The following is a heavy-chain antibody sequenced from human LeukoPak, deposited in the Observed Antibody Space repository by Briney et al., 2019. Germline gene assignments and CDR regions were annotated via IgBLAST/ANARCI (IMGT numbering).Heavy chain of an antibody. V-gene: IGHV3-23*01. CDR2: ISGSGVST. CDR1: GFTFNNYA. J-gene: IGHJ6*02. CDR3: AKDRYGAYGMDV. Sequence: GGSLRLSCAASGFTFNNYAISWVRQAPGKGLEWVSGISGSGVSTYYADSVKGRFTISRDNSKNTLYLQMNSLRAEDTAVYYCAKDRYGAYGMDVWGQGTTVTVSS. D-gene: IGHD3-9*01.